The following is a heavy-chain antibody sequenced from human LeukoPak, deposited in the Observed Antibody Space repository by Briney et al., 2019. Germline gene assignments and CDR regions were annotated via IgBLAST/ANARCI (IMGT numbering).Heavy chain of an antibody. D-gene: IGHD6-13*01. CDR2: FGRSGSDT. V-gene: IGHV3-23*01. CDR3: AKGSLGSWYYFDY. Sequence: TGGSLRLSCAASGFTFGTSDMSWVRQAPGKGPEWVSTFGRSGSDTYYSDSVKGRFTIFRDNSKNTLYLQMNSLRDEDTAVYYCAKGSLGSWYYFDYWGQGTLVTVSS. CDR1: GFTFGTSD. J-gene: IGHJ4*02.